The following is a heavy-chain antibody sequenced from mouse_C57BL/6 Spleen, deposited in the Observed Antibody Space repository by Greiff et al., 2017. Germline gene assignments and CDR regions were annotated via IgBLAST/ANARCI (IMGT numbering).Heavy chain of an antibody. J-gene: IGHJ2*01. CDR1: GYAFSSSW. Sequence: VKVVESGPELVKPGASVKISCKASGYAFSSSWMNWVKQRPGKGLEWIGRIYPGDGDTNYNGKFKGKATLTADKSSSTAYMQLSSLTSEDSAVYFCAREGTVPYFDYWGQGTTLTVSS. CDR2: IYPGDGDT. CDR3: AREGTVPYFDY. V-gene: IGHV1-82*01. D-gene: IGHD1-1*01.